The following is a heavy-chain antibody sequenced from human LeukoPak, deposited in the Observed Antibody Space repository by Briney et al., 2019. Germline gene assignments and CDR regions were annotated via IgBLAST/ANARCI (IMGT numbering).Heavy chain of an antibody. D-gene: IGHD3-10*01. Sequence: ASVKVSCKASGYTFTGYYMHWVRQAPGQGLEWMGWINPNSGGTNYAQKFQGRVTMTRDTSISTAYMELSGLRSDDTAVYYCARGRPMVRGENWFDPWGQGTLVTVSS. CDR2: INPNSGGT. V-gene: IGHV1-2*02. CDR1: GYTFTGYY. J-gene: IGHJ5*02. CDR3: ARGRPMVRGENWFDP.